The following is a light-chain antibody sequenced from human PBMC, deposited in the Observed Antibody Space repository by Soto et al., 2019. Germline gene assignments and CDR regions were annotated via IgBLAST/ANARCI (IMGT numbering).Light chain of an antibody. V-gene: IGKV1-5*03. CDR2: KAS. CDR3: QQYYCYSWT. J-gene: IGKJ1*01. Sequence: DIQMTQFPSTLSASVGDRVTITCRASQTISTRLAWLQQKSGEATRILIHKASNLESGVSSRFSGSGSGTEFPLTIRSLQPDDLATYYCQQYYCYSWTFGQGTRVEIK. CDR1: QTISTR.